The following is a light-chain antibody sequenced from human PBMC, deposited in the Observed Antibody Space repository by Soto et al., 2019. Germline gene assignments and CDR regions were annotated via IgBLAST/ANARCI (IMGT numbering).Light chain of an antibody. V-gene: IGKV3-15*01. CDR3: QQYNEWPLT. CDR2: HAS. CDR1: QSVSNN. Sequence: EIVMTQSPATLSVSPGERATLSCRASQSVSNNLAWYQQKHGQAPRLLIYHASTGATGIPARFSGSGSGTELTLTISSVQSEDFAVYYCQQYNEWPLTFGGGTEVEIK. J-gene: IGKJ4*01.